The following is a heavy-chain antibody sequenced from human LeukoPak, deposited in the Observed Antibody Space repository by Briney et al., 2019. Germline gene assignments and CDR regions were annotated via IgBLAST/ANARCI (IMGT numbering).Heavy chain of an antibody. CDR2: IRYDGSNK. CDR1: GFTFSSYG. Sequence: GWSLRLSCAASGFTFSSYGMHWVRQAPGKGLEWVAFIRYDGSNKYYADSVKGRFTISRDNSKNTLYLQMNSLRAEDTAVYYCAKESWGYCSGGSCYFYWGQGTLVTVSS. J-gene: IGHJ4*02. V-gene: IGHV3-30*02. D-gene: IGHD2-15*01. CDR3: AKESWGYCSGGSCYFY.